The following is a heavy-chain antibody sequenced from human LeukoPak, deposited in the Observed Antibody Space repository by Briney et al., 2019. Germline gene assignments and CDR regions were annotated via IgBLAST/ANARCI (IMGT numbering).Heavy chain of an antibody. V-gene: IGHV3-48*03. J-gene: IGHJ4*02. Sequence: PGGSLRLSCGVSGFTFSSYEMNWVRQVPGKGLEWVSYISSSGRTTKYADSVKGRFTISRDNDKSSLYLQMNSLRAEDTAVYYCARHPSSLVRMPFDYWGQGTLVTVSS. CDR3: ARHPSSLVRMPFDY. D-gene: IGHD6-13*01. CDR2: ISSSGRTT. CDR1: GFTFSSYE.